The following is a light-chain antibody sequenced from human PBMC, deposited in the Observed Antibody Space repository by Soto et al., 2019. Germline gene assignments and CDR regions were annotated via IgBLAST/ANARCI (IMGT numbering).Light chain of an antibody. V-gene: IGKV3-20*01. CDR1: QSVSSSY. Sequence: EIVLTQSPGTLSLSPGERATLSCRASQSVSSSYLAWYQQKPGQAPRLLIFGASTRATGIPDRFSGSGSGTEFTLTINRLEPEDFAVYYCQQYGSSPPWTFGQGPKVDIX. J-gene: IGKJ1*01. CDR2: GAS. CDR3: QQYGSSPPWT.